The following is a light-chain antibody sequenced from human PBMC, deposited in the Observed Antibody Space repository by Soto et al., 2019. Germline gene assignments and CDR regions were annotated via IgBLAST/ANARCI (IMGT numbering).Light chain of an antibody. CDR2: GAS. V-gene: IGKV3-20*01. CDR1: QSVRSNY. Sequence: EIVLTQSPDTLSLSPGERATLSCRASQSVRSNYVGWYQQKPGQAPRLLMFGASRRATGIPDRFSGSGSGTDFTLTISRLEPEDSAVYYCQQYCSSPTFGGGTKVEIK. J-gene: IGKJ4*01. CDR3: QQYCSSPT.